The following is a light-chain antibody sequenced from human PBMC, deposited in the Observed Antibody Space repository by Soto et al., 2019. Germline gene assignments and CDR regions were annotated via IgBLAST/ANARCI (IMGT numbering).Light chain of an antibody. CDR1: ENIGAW. J-gene: IGKJ1*01. Sequence: DIQITQAPSSLPASVGYRVTITCRASENIGAWLAWYQQKPGKAPKLLIYKASSLESGVPSRFSGGGSGTEFTLTISSLQPDDFATYYCQQYHIYSWTFGQGTKVDIK. V-gene: IGKV1-5*03. CDR3: QQYHIYSWT. CDR2: KAS.